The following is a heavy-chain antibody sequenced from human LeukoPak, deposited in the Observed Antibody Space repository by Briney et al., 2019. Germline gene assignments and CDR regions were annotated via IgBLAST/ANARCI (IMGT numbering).Heavy chain of an antibody. Sequence: PSETLSLTCAVYGGSFSGYYWSWIRQPPGKGLEWIGGINHSGSTNYNPSLKSRVTISVDTSKNQFSLKLSSVTAADTAVYYCARGRGYYGSGMLYGMDVWGKGTTVTVSS. CDR2: INHSGST. V-gene: IGHV4-34*01. CDR1: GGSFSGYY. J-gene: IGHJ6*04. D-gene: IGHD3-10*01. CDR3: ARGRGYYGSGMLYGMDV.